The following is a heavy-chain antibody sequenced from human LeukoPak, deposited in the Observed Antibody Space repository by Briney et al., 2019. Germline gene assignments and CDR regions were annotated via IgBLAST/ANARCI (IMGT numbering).Heavy chain of an antibody. CDR1: GFTVSNNY. CDR3: AGRRVLDASFDY. CDR2: IYSGDNT. J-gene: IGHJ4*02. V-gene: IGHV3-66*02. Sequence: GGSLRLSCAASGFTVSNNYMSWVRQAPGKGLEWVSVIYSGDNTYYVESVKGRFTISRDNSRNTLFLQMNRLRAEDTAVYYCAGRRVLDASFDYWGQGTLVTVSS. D-gene: IGHD3-16*01.